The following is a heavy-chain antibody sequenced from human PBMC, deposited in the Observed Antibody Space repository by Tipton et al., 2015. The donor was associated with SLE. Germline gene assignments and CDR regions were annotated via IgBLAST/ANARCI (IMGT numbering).Heavy chain of an antibody. D-gene: IGHD7-27*01. Sequence: SLRLSCAASGFSLDDYAMHWVRPAPGKGLEWVAGIGWDSAYIAYEDSVEGRFTISRDNAKKSLYLQMDSLRPDDTAFYYCVRVGTPDYYMDVWGKGTRVTVSS. V-gene: IGHV3-9*01. CDR1: GFSLDDYA. CDR3: VRVGTPDYYMDV. J-gene: IGHJ6*03. CDR2: IGWDSAYI.